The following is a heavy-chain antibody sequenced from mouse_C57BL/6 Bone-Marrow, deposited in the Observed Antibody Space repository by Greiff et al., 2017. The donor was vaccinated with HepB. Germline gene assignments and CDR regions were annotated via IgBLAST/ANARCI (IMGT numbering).Heavy chain of an antibody. CDR2: IDPSDSET. Sequence: QVQLQQPGAELVRPGSSVKLSCKASGYTFTSYWMHWVKQRPIQGLEWIGNIDPSDSETHYNQKFKDKATLTVDKSSSTAYMQLSSLTSEDSAVYYCARRGGLLLYYFDYWGQGTTLTVSS. V-gene: IGHV1-52*01. D-gene: IGHD2-3*01. J-gene: IGHJ2*01. CDR1: GYTFTSYW. CDR3: ARRGGLLLYYFDY.